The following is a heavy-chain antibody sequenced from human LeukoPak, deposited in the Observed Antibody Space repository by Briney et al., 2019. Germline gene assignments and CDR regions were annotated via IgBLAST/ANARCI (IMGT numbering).Heavy chain of an antibody. CDR3: ARALGYYGSGSSQFDY. CDR1: GDSISSYY. V-gene: IGHV4-59*01. J-gene: IGHJ4*02. Sequence: PSETLSLTCTVSGDSISSYYWSWIRQPPGKGLEWIGYIYYGGGTNYNPSLKSRVTISVDTSKNQSSLKVTSVTAADTAVYYCARALGYYGSGSSQFDYWGQGTLVTVSS. CDR2: IYYGGGT. D-gene: IGHD3-10*01.